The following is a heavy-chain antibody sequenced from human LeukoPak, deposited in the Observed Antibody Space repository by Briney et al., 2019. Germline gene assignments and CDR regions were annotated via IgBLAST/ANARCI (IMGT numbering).Heavy chain of an antibody. Sequence: PSETLSLTCAVYGGSFSGYYWSWIRQPPGKGLEWIGEINHSGSTNYNPSLKSRVTISVDTSKNQFSLKLSSVTAADTAVYYCARRGIFWRSSFDYWGQGTLVTVSS. V-gene: IGHV4-34*01. D-gene: IGHD3-3*01. CDR2: INHSGST. CDR3: ARRGIFWRSSFDY. J-gene: IGHJ4*02. CDR1: GGSFSGYY.